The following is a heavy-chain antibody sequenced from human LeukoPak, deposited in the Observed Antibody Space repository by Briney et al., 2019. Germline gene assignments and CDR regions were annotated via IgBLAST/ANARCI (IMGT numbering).Heavy chain of an antibody. CDR1: GFTFSSYA. D-gene: IGHD3-22*01. CDR3: ARDLSSIVVVITSLGY. Sequence: GRSLRLSCAASGFTFSSYAMHWVRQAPGEGLEWVAVISYDGSNKYYADSVKGRFTISRDNSKNTLYLQMNSLRAEDTAVYYCARDLSSIVVVITSLGYWGQGTLVTVSS. V-gene: IGHV3-30-3*01. CDR2: ISYDGSNK. J-gene: IGHJ4*02.